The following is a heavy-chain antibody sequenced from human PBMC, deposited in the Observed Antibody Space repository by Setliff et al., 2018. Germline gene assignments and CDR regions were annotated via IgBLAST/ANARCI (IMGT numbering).Heavy chain of an antibody. D-gene: IGHD5-12*01. CDR3: AKTYSGYDKYYGMDV. V-gene: IGHV1-69*10. CDR1: GGTFSSYA. CDR2: IIPILGIA. Sequence: SVKVSCKASGGTFSSYAISGVRQAPGQGLEWMGGIIPILGIANYAQKFQGRVTITADKFTSTAYMELSSLRSEDTAVYYCAKTYSGYDKYYGMDVWGQGTTVTVSS. J-gene: IGHJ6*02.